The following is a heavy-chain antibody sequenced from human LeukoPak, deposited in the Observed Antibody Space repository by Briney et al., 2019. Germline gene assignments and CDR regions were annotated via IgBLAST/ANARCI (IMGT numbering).Heavy chain of an antibody. CDR2: ISYDGSNK. J-gene: IGHJ4*02. V-gene: IGHV3-30*04. Sequence: GRSLRLSCAASGFTFSSYAMHWVRQAPGKGLEGVAVISYDGSNKYYADSVKGRFTISRDNSKNTLYLQMNSLRAEDTAVYYCARDGLAYCGGDCPFGDYWGQGTLVTVSS. CDR3: ARDGLAYCGGDCPFGDY. D-gene: IGHD2-21*02. CDR1: GFTFSSYA.